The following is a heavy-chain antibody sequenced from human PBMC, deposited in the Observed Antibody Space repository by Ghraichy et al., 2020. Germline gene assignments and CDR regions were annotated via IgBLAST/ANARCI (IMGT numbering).Heavy chain of an antibody. D-gene: IGHD6-19*01. Sequence: GESLNISCVGSGFPFNEYALHWVRQAPGKGLEWVAVLSYDESKEFYAGSLRGRFTVSRDNSKNTFYLQINDVRSEDAALYYCVRGPSVAGRLDYWGLGTLVTVSS. CDR3: VRGPSVAGRLDY. V-gene: IGHV3-30*14. CDR1: GFPFNEYA. J-gene: IGHJ4*02. CDR2: LSYDESKE.